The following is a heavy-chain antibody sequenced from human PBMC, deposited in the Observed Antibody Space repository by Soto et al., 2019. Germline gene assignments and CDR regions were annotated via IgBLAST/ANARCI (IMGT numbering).Heavy chain of an antibody. CDR3: AKGLIVGATSRKLREGAFDI. J-gene: IGHJ3*02. D-gene: IGHD1-26*01. V-gene: IGHV3-30*18. CDR2: ISYDGSNK. Sequence: GGSLRLSCAASGFTFSSYGMHWVRQAPGKGLEWVAVISYDGSNKYYADSVKGRFTISRDNSKNTLYLQMNSLRAEDTAVYYCAKGLIVGATSRKLREGAFDIWGQGTMVTVSS. CDR1: GFTFSSYG.